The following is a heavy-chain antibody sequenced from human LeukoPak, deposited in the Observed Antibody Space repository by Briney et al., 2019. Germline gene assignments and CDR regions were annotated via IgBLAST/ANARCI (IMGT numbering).Heavy chain of an antibody. CDR2: INPNSGGT. J-gene: IGHJ4*02. V-gene: IGHV1-2*02. CDR1: GYTFTGYY. D-gene: IGHD3-3*01. CDR3: ARVSHITIFGVVTPFDY. Sequence: ASVKVSCKASGYTFTGYYMHWVRQAPGQGLEWMGWINPNSGGTIYAQKFQGRVTMTRDTSISTAYMELNRLRSDDTAVYYCARVSHITIFGVVTPFDYWGQGTLVTVSS.